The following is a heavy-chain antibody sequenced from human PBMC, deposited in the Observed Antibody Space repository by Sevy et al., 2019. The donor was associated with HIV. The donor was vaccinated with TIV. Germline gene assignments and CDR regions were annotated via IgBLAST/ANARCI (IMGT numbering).Heavy chain of an antibody. Sequence: SETPSLTCSVSGGSISGRSYYWGWIRQPPGKGLEWIGNIYHTGSTYYNPSLKSPVTVSVYTSNRQFSLNLTSVSAADTAVYYCRLGRGYSYGLDYWSQGTLVTVSS. V-gene: IGHV4-39*05. CDR2: IYHTGST. CDR1: GGSISGRSYY. CDR3: RLGRGYSYGLDY. D-gene: IGHD5-18*01. J-gene: IGHJ4*02.